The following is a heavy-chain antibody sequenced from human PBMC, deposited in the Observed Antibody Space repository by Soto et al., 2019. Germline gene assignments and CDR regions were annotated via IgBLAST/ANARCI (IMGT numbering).Heavy chain of an antibody. V-gene: IGHV3-72*01. J-gene: IGHJ4*02. CDR2: SRNKANSYST. Sequence: GGSLRLSCAASAFTFSDHYMDWVRQAPGKGLEWVGRSRNKANSYSTEYAASVKGRFTISRDESKNSLYLQMTSLKTEDTVVYFCVRLTNFFFDLWGQGTLVTVSS. CDR1: AFTFSDHY. CDR3: VRLTNFFFDL. D-gene: IGHD3-9*01.